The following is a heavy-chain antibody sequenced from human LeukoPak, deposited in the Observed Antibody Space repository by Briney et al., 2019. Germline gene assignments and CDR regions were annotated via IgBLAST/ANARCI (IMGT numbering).Heavy chain of an antibody. D-gene: IGHD2-21*02. CDR3: ARGIVVVTAIPAY. CDR2: INHDGSAT. Sequence: GGSLRLSCAASGFAFSGYWMHWVRQAPGKGLVWVSRINHDGSATIYADSVKGRFTISRDNAKNTLYLQMNSLRAEDTAVYYCARGIVVVTAIPAYWGQGTLVTVSS. J-gene: IGHJ4*02. V-gene: IGHV3-74*01. CDR1: GFAFSGYW.